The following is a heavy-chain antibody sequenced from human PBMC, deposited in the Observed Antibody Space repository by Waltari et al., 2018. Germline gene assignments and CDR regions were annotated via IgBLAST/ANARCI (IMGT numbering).Heavy chain of an antibody. CDR1: GFTFSNYG. Sequence: EVQLVESGGGLVTPGGSLRLSCAASGFTFSNYGMNWVRQAPGKGLEWVSSISGTTSYIYYADSVRGRFTISRDNAKNSLFLQMNSLRAEDTAVYYCARGVVDSWGQGTLVTVSS. CDR3: ARGVVDS. CDR2: ISGTTSYI. J-gene: IGHJ4*02. V-gene: IGHV3-21*01.